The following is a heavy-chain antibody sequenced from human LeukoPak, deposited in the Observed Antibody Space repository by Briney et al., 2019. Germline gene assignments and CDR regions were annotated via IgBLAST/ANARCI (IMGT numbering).Heavy chain of an antibody. V-gene: IGHV3-49*03. CDR3: TRVRDYGDYVVY. CDR1: GFTFGDYA. D-gene: IGHD4-17*01. Sequence: PGGSLRLSCTASGFTFGDYAMSWFRQAPGKGLEWVGFIRSKAYGGTTEYAASVKGRFTISRDDSKSIAYLQMNSLKTEDTAVYYCTRVRDYGDYVVYWSQGTLVTVSS. CDR2: IRSKAYGGTT. J-gene: IGHJ4*02.